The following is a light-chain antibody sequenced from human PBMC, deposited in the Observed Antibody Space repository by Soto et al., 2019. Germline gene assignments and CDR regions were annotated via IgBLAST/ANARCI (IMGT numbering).Light chain of an antibody. V-gene: IGLV2-14*01. Sequence: QSALTQPASVSGSPGQSITISCTGTSSDVGGYNYVSWYQQHPGKAPKLIIYDVSNRPSGVSNRFSGSKSGNTASLTISGLQAEDEADYYCSSYTSSSTLGFGGGTKVTVL. CDR3: SSYTSSSTLG. CDR2: DVS. J-gene: IGLJ2*01. CDR1: SSDVGGYNY.